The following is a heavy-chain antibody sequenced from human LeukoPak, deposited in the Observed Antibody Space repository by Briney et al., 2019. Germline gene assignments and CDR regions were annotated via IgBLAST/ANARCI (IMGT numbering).Heavy chain of an antibody. D-gene: IGHD3-10*01. V-gene: IGHV3-30-3*01. CDR2: ISYDGSNK. CDR1: GFTFSSYA. Sequence: PGRSLRLSCAASGFTFSSYAMHWVRRAPGKGLEWVAVISYDGSNKYYADSVKGRFTISRDNSKNTLYLQMNSLRAEDTAVYYCARGRMVRGVIAGYYFDYWGQGTLVTVSS. CDR3: ARGRMVRGVIAGYYFDY. J-gene: IGHJ4*02.